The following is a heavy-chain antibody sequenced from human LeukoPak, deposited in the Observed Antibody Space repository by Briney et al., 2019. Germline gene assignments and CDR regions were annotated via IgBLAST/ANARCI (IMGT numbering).Heavy chain of an antibody. CDR1: GGSISSLY. Sequence: PSRTLSLTCSVSGGSISSLYWSWIRQPPGKGLEWIGYIYYTGSTNYNPSLKSRVTMFVDMSKNQFSLRLSSVTAADTAVYYCARHRAYSSSSPFDYWGQGTLVTVSS. CDR2: IYYTGST. V-gene: IGHV4-59*08. D-gene: IGHD6-6*01. J-gene: IGHJ4*02. CDR3: ARHRAYSSSSPFDY.